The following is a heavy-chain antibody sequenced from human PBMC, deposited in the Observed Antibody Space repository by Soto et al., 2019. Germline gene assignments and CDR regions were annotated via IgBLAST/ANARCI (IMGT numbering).Heavy chain of an antibody. D-gene: IGHD2-2*01. CDR2: IDWDDDK. CDR3: ARNIAKLGYCSSTSCYGYYYYGMDV. Sequence: GSGPTLVNPTQTLTLTCTFSGFSLSTSGMCVSWIRQPPGKALEWLALIDWDDDKYYSTSLKTRLTISKDTSKNQVVLTMTNMDPVDTATYYCARNIAKLGYCSSTSCYGYYYYGMDVWGQGTTVTVSS. CDR1: GFSLSTSGMC. V-gene: IGHV2-70*01. J-gene: IGHJ6*02.